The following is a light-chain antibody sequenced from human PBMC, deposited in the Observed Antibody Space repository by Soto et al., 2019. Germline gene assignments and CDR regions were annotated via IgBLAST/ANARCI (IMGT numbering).Light chain of an antibody. V-gene: IGKV1-9*01. Sequence: ILLTQSPSSLSASVGDRVTITCRASQGIDTSLAWYQQKPGKAPKLLIYAASNFPSGVPSRFSGSGSGTHFTLTISSLQPEDFATYYCQQLHGYPITFGQVTLLEIK. CDR1: QGIDTS. CDR3: QQLHGYPIT. CDR2: AAS. J-gene: IGKJ5*01.